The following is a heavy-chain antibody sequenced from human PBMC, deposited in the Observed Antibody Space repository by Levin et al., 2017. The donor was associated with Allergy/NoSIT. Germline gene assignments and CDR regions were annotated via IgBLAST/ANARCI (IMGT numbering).Heavy chain of an antibody. J-gene: IGHJ3*02. V-gene: IGHV3-9*01. CDR2: ISWNSGSI. Sequence: GGSLRLSCAASGFTFDDYAMHWVRQAPGKGLEWVSGISWNSGSIGYADSVKGRFTISRDNAKNSLYLQMNSLRAEDTALYYCAKDLAVAGRSDAFDSWGQGTMVTVSS. D-gene: IGHD6-19*01. CDR3: AKDLAVAGRSDAFDS. CDR1: GFTFDDYA.